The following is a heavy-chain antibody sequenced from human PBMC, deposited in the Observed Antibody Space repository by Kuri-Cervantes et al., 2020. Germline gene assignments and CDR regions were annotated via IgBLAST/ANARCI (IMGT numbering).Heavy chain of an antibody. CDR3: AAWSATATYH. J-gene: IGHJ5*02. Sequence: GESLKISCAASKFTFSSHWMNWVRQAPGKGLEWVANINPDGGAKSYVDSVKGRFTISRDNAKNSLYLQMNSLRAEDTGVYYCAAWSATATYHWGQGTLVTVSS. V-gene: IGHV3-7*01. D-gene: IGHD2-15*01. CDR1: KFTFSSHW. CDR2: INPDGGAK.